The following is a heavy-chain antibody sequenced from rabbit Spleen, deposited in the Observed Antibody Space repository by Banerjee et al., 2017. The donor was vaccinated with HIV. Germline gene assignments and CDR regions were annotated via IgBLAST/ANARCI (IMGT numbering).Heavy chain of an antibody. CDR2: IDTGSSGFT. D-gene: IGHD2-1*01. CDR3: ARGSAAMTMVITGFYFNL. Sequence: QSLEESGGDLVKPGASLTLTCTASGVSFSSSSYMCWVRQAPGKGLEWIACIDTGSSGFTYFATWAKGRFTISETSSTTVTLQLTSLTAADTATYFCARGSAAMTMVITGFYFNLWGPGTLVTVS. V-gene: IGHV1S40*01. J-gene: IGHJ4*01. CDR1: GVSFSSSSY.